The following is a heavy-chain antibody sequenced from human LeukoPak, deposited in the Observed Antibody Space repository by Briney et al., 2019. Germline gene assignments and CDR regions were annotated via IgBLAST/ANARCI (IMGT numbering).Heavy chain of an antibody. CDR2: INPNSGGT. J-gene: IGHJ4*02. V-gene: IGHV1-2*02. CDR1: GYTFTDYY. CDR3: AGTAIVWFGELWAEYFDY. D-gene: IGHD3-10*01. Sequence: ASVKVSCKASGYTFTDYYMHWVRQAPGQGLEWMGWINPNSGGTNYAQKLQGRVTMTTDTSTSTAYMELRSLRSDDTAVYYCAGTAIVWFGELWAEYFDYWGQGTLVTVSS.